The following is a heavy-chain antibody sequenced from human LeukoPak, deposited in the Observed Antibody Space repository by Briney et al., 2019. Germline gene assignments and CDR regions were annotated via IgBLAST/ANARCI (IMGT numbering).Heavy chain of an antibody. CDR2: IYTSGST. Sequence: SETLSLTCTVSGGSISSYYWSWIRQPPGKGLEWIGYIYTSGSTNYNPSLKSRVTISVDTSKNQFSLKLSSVTAAGTAVYYCARRVGATRPGAFDIWGQGTMVTVSS. D-gene: IGHD1-26*01. V-gene: IGHV4-4*09. CDR1: GGSISSYY. J-gene: IGHJ3*02. CDR3: ARRVGATRPGAFDI.